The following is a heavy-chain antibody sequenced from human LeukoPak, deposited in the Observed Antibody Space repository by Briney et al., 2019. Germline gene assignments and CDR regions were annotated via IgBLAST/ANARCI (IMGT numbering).Heavy chain of an antibody. V-gene: IGHV4-59*08. Sequence: SETLSLTCTVSGGSISGYYWSWIRQPPGKGLEWIGHIYYSGSTNYNPSLKNRVTITVDTSRNQFSLKLSSVTAADTAVYYCARRGAVYAGNDFDYWGQGTLVSVST. CDR2: IYYSGST. J-gene: IGHJ4*02. CDR1: GGSISGYY. CDR3: ARRGAVYAGNDFDY. D-gene: IGHD4-23*01.